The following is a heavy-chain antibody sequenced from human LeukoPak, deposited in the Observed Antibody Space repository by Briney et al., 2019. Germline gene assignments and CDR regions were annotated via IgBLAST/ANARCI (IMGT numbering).Heavy chain of an antibody. D-gene: IGHD5-24*01. CDR3: ARRLQHNWFDP. J-gene: IGHJ5*02. V-gene: IGHV4-38-2*01. CDR1: GYSISSGYY. Sequence: KPSETLSLTCAVSGYSISSGYYWGWIRQPPGKGLEWIGSIYHSGSTYYNPSLKSRVTISVDTSKNQFSLKLSSVTAAGTAVYYCARRLQHNWFDPWGQGTLVTVSS. CDR2: IYHSGST.